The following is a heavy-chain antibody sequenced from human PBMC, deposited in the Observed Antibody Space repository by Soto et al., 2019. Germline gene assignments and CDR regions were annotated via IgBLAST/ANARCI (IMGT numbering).Heavy chain of an antibody. Sequence: ETLSLTCTVSGGSISSYYWSWVRQAPGKGLEWVSAISGSGGSTYYADSAKGRFTISRDNSKNTLYLQMNSLRAEDTAVYYCAKELTWGQGTLVTVSS. V-gene: IGHV3-23*01. CDR1: GGSISSYY. CDR3: AKELT. CDR2: ISGSGGST. J-gene: IGHJ4*02.